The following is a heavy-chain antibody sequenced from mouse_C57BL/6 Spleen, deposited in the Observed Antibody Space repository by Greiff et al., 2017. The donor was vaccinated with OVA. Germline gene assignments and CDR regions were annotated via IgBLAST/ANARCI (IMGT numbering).Heavy chain of an antibody. J-gene: IGHJ3*01. V-gene: IGHV1-53*01. D-gene: IGHD4-1*01. CDR1: GYTFTSYW. CDR3: ARTGTGIAWFAY. Sequence: QVQLQQSGTELVKPGASVKLSCKASGYTFTSYWMHWVKQRPGQGLEWIGNINPSNGGTNYNEKFKSKATLTVDKSSSTAYMQLSSLTSEDSAVYYCARTGTGIAWFAYWGQGTLVTVSA. CDR2: INPSNGGT.